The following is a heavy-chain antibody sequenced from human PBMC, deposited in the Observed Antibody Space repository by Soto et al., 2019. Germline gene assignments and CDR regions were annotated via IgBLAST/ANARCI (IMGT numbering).Heavy chain of an antibody. D-gene: IGHD1-7*01. CDR1: VYSFTSSW. J-gene: IGHJ5*02. CDR3: ARDYNWNYVRGAGWFDP. CDR2: IYPGDSDT. Sequence: GESLKISFKGSVYSFTSSWIGWVRQMPGKGLEWMGIIYPGDSDTRYSPSFQGQVTISADKSISTAYLQWSSLKASDTAMYYCARDYNWNYVRGAGWFDPWGQGTLVTVSS. V-gene: IGHV5-51*01.